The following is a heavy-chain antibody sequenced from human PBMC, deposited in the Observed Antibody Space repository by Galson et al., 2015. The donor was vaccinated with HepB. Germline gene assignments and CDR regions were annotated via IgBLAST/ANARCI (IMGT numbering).Heavy chain of an antibody. CDR3: AREWEVVGATSFDY. V-gene: IGHV3-21*06. D-gene: IGHD1-26*01. Sequence: SLRLACAASGFTLNSYTMNWVRQAPGQGLEWVSSISRSSSYVYYADSVKGRFTISRVIAKTSLYLQMNSLRAEDTAVYYCAREWEVVGATSFDYWGQGTLVTVSS. CDR1: GFTLNSYT. J-gene: IGHJ4*02. CDR2: ISRSSSYV.